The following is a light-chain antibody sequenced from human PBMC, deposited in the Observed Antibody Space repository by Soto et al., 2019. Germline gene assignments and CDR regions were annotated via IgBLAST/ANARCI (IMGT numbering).Light chain of an antibody. V-gene: IGKV3-15*01. J-gene: IGKJ5*01. CDR1: QSVSSN. CDR3: QQYNNWPPIT. CDR2: GAS. Sequence: EIVMTHSPATLSVSPGEGVTLSCRSSQSVSSNLAWYQQRPGQAPRLLIYGASTRATGIPARFSGSGSGTEFTLTISSLQSEDFAVYYCQQYNNWPPITFGQGTRLEIK.